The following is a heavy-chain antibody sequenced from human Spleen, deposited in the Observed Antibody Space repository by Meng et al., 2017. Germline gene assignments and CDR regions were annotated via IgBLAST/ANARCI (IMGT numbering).Heavy chain of an antibody. V-gene: IGHV1-2*02. Sequence: APVKVSCKASGYSFTAYYMHWVRQAPGQGLEWMGWINPNSGGTNYAQKFQGRVTMTRDTSITTVYMELSRLRSDDTAVYYCARDYLAGSYWCDYWGQGTLVTVSS. J-gene: IGHJ4*02. D-gene: IGHD3-10*01. CDR1: GYSFTAYY. CDR3: ARDYLAGSYWCDY. CDR2: INPNSGGT.